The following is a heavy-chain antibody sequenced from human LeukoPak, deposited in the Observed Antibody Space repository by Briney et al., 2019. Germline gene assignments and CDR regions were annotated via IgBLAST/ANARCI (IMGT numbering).Heavy chain of an antibody. D-gene: IGHD6-25*01. CDR3: ARRSAAKDAFDI. J-gene: IGHJ3*02. V-gene: IGHV3-74*01. CDR1: GFTFSSYW. CDR2: INSDGSST. Sequence: GRSLRLSCAASGFTFSSYWMHWVRQAPGKGLVWVSRINSDGSSTSYADPVKGRFTISRDNAKNTLYLQMNSLRAEDTAVYYCARRSAAKDAFDIWGQGTMVTVSS.